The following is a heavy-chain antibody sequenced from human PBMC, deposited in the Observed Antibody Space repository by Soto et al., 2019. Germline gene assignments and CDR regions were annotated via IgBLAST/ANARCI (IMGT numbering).Heavy chain of an antibody. CDR3: AKDQFGGFGEFGYNWFDP. V-gene: IGHV1-69*01. CDR1: GGTFSSYA. D-gene: IGHD3-10*01. Sequence: QVQLVQSGAEVKKPGSSVKVSCKASGGTFSSYAISWVRQAPGQGLEWMGGIIPTFGTANYAQKFQGIVTSTADESTSSHYMELSSLISEDTAVYYSAKDQFGGFGEFGYNWFDPWGQGPLVTVSS. CDR2: IIPTFGTA. J-gene: IGHJ5*02.